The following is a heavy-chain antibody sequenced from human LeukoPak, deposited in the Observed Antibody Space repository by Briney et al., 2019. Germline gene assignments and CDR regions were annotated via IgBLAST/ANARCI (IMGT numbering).Heavy chain of an antibody. D-gene: IGHD6-13*01. CDR1: SYTFTSYG. Sequence: SVKVSCKAFSYTFTSYGISWVRQAPGQGLEWMGRIIPILGIANYAQKFQGRVTITTDESTSTAYMELSSLRSEDTAVYYCAVGIAETGDVWGKGTTVTVSS. J-gene: IGHJ6*04. CDR2: IIPILGIA. V-gene: IGHV1-69*04. CDR3: AVGIAETGDV.